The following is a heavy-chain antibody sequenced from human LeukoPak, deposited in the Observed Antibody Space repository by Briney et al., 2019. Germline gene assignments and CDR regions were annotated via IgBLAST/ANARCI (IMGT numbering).Heavy chain of an antibody. CDR1: GYTFTSYG. V-gene: IGHV7-4-1*01. J-gene: IGHJ6*03. Sequence: ASVKVSCKASGYTFTSYGISWVRQAPGQGLEWMGWINTNTGNPTYAQGFTGRFVFSLDTSVSTAYLQIGSLKAEDTAVYYCARDRQSEQFDYYYYMDVWGKGTTVTVSS. CDR2: INTNTGNP. CDR3: ARDRQSEQFDYYYYMDV. D-gene: IGHD1/OR15-1a*01.